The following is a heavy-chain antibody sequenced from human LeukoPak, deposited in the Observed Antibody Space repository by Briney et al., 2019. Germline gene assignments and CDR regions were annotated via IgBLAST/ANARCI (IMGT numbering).Heavy chain of an antibody. J-gene: IGHJ4*02. Sequence: PGGSLRLSCAASGFTFSSYSMNWVRQAPGKGLEWVSYISSSSSTIYYADSVKGRFTISRDNAKNSLYLQMNSLRDEDTAVYYCARESRGYSGYDADYWGQGTLVTVSS. V-gene: IGHV3-48*02. CDR1: GFTFSSYS. CDR3: ARESRGYSGYDADY. D-gene: IGHD5-12*01. CDR2: ISSSSSTI.